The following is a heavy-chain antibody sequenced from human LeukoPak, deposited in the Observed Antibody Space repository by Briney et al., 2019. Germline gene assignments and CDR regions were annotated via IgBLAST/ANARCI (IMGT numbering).Heavy chain of an antibody. CDR3: ARAKGRCSSTSCWRVFDY. D-gene: IGHD2-2*01. CDR2: MNPNSGKT. V-gene: IGHV1-8*03. CDR1: GYTFTSCD. J-gene: IGHJ4*02. Sequence: EASVKVSCKASGYTFTSCDINWVRQATGQGLEGMGWMNPNSGKTGYAQKLQGRVTITRNTSISTAYMELSSLRSEDTAVYCCARAKGRCSSTSCWRVFDYWGQGTLVTVSS.